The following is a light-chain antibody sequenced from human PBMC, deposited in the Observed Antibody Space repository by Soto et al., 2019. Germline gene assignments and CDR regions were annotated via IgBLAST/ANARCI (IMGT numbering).Light chain of an antibody. CDR3: QQSYSMYT. CDR1: QSVSNY. J-gene: IGKJ2*01. V-gene: IGKV1-39*01. CDR2: AAS. Sequence: DIQMTQSPYSLSAAVGDRVTIACRASQSVSNYLQWYQLKSGHAPKLLVYAASSLHSGVPSRFSGSGSGTDFILTISSLQPEDFATYYCQQSYSMYTFGQGTKVDIK.